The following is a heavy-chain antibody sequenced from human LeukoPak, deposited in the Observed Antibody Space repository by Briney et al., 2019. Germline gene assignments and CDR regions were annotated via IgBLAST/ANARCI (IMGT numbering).Heavy chain of an antibody. J-gene: IGHJ5*02. Sequence: ASVKVSCKASGYTFTDYYMHWVRQAPGQGLEWMGWISAYNGNTNYAQKLQDRVTMTTDTSTSTAYMELRSLRSDDTAVYYCARGTMAYNWFDPWGQGTLVTVSS. CDR2: ISAYNGNT. V-gene: IGHV1-18*04. CDR1: GYTFTDYY. D-gene: IGHD5-24*01. CDR3: ARGTMAYNWFDP.